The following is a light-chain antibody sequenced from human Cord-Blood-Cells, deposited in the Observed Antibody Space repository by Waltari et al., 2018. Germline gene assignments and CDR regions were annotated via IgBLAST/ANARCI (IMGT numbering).Light chain of an antibody. CDR3: QQRSNWIT. CDR1: QSVSSY. CDR2: DAS. J-gene: IGKJ5*01. V-gene: IGKV3-11*01. Sequence: PGERATLSCRARQSVSSYLAWYQQKPGQAPRLLIYDASNRATGIPARFSGSGSGTDFTLTISSLEPEDFAVYYCQQRSNWITFGQGTRLEIK.